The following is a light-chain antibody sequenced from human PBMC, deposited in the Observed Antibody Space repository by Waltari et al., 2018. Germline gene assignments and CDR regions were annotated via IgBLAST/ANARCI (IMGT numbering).Light chain of an antibody. V-gene: IGKV1-12*01. CDR1: QDISSA. J-gene: IGKJ1*01. CDR3: QQGASFPPT. CDR2: AVA. Sequence: EIQMTQSPSSVSASRGDRVTLTCRAGQDISSALAWYQQKPGQAPNLLIYAVASLQSGVPSRFSGSGSGTDFTLTISNLQPADVATYFCQQGASFPPTFGQGTKVEIK.